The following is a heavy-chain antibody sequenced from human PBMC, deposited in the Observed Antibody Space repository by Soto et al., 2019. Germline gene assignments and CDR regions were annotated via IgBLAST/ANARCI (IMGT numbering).Heavy chain of an antibody. J-gene: IGHJ6*02. Sequence: DVQLVESGGGVVQPGGSLRLSCAASGLSFNIYWMHWVRQVPGKGLVWLARINSDGSHTIYVDSVKGRFTISRDNAKNTGFLQMDSLRDEDTGVYDCAGGMAGLDVWGQGTTVTVSS. CDR3: AGGMAGLDV. V-gene: IGHV3-74*01. CDR2: INSDGSHT. CDR1: GLSFNIYW.